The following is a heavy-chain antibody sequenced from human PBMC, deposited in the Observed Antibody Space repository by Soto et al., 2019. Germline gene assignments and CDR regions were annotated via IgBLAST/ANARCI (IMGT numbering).Heavy chain of an antibody. V-gene: IGHV1-3*01. D-gene: IGHD3-10*01. CDR2: INAGNGNR. CDR3: ARDPSDYYGMDV. J-gene: IGHJ6*02. CDR1: GYTFTSYA. Sequence: QVQLVQSGAEVKKPGVSVKVSCKASGYTFTSYAMHWVRQAPGQRLEWMGWINAGNGNRKYSQKFQGRVTITRDTSASTAYMELSSLRSEDTAVYYCARDPSDYYGMDVWGQGTTVTVSS.